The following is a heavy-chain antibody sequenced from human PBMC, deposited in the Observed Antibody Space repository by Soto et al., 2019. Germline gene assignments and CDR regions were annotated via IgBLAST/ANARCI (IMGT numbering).Heavy chain of an antibody. CDR1: GGSISSGDYY. CDR2: IYYSGST. J-gene: IGHJ5*02. Sequence: SETLSVTCTVSGGSISSGDYYWSWIRQPPGKGLEWIGYIYYSGSTYYSPSLKSRVTISVDTSKKQLSLKLSSVTAADTAVYYCARAASRSFSSSWSYNWFDPWGQGTLVTVSS. CDR3: ARAASRSFSSSWSYNWFDP. V-gene: IGHV4-30-4*02. D-gene: IGHD6-13*01.